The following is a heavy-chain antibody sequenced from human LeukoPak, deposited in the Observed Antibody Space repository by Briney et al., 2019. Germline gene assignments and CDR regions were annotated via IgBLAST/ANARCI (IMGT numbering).Heavy chain of an antibody. CDR1: GGSISSDNYS. CDR2: MYYSGTT. Sequence: SGTLSLTCTVSGGSISSDNYSWGWIRQPPGKGLEWIGNMYYSGTTFYNAALRSRVTISIDTSKNQFSLKLSSVTAADTAVYYCATVHPPYMGAMDDWGQGTTVTVSS. V-gene: IGHV4-39*07. J-gene: IGHJ6*02. CDR3: ATVHPPYMGAMDD.